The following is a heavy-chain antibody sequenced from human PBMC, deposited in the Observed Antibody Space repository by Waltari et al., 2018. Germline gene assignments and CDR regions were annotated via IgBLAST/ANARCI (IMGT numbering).Heavy chain of an antibody. CDR1: GFTFSSYW. D-gene: IGHD2-21*01. J-gene: IGHJ2*01. V-gene: IGHV3-74*01. CDR2: ANSDGSST. CDR3: ARINRLRNWYFDL. Sequence: EVQLVESGGGIVQPGGSLRLSCAASGFTFSSYWMHWVRQAPGKGLVLVSRANSDGSSTSYADSVKGRFTISRDNAKSTVYLQMNSLRAEDTAVYYCARINRLRNWYFDLWGRGTLVTVSS.